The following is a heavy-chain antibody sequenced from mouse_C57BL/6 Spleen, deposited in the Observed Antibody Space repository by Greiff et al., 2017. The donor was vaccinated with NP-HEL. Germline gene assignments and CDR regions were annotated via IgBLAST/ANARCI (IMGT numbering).Heavy chain of an antibody. V-gene: IGHV1-59*01. J-gene: IGHJ3*01. CDR3: ASDSSGYRFAY. CDR2: IDPSDSYT. CDR1: GYTFTSYW. D-gene: IGHD3-2*02. Sequence: VQLQQPGAELVRPGTSVKLSCKASGYTFTSYWMHWVKQRPGQGLEWIGVIDPSDSYTNYNQKFKGKATLTVDTSSSTAYMQLSSLTSEDSAVYYCASDSSGYRFAYWGQGTLVTVSA.